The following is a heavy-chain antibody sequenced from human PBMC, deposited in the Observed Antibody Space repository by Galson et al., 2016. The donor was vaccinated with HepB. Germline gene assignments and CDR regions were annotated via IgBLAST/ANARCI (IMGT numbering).Heavy chain of an antibody. D-gene: IGHD1-26*01. V-gene: IGHV3-11*01. Sequence: LRLSCAASGFTFSDYYMSWIRQAPGKGLEWVSYISSSANNIKYADSVEGRFTVSRDNADNSLYLQMDNLRADDTAVYYCARQGGGSYRFDYWGQGTLVTVSS. CDR1: GFTFSDYY. J-gene: IGHJ4*02. CDR3: ARQGGGSYRFDY. CDR2: ISSSANNI.